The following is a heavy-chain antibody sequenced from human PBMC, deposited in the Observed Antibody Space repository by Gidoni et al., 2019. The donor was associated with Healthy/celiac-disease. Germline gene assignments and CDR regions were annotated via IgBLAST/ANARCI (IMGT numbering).Heavy chain of an antibody. V-gene: IGHV3-9*01. CDR2: ISWNSGSI. CDR3: AKDTEYCSGGSCPFDAFDI. J-gene: IGHJ3*02. D-gene: IGHD2-15*01. CDR1: GFTFDDYA. Sequence: EVQLVESGGGLVQPGRSLRLSCAASGFTFDDYAMHWVRQAPGKGLEWVSGISWNSGSIGYADSVKGRFTISRDNAKNSLYLQMNSLRAEDTALYYCAKDTEYCSGGSCPFDAFDIWGQGTMVTVSS.